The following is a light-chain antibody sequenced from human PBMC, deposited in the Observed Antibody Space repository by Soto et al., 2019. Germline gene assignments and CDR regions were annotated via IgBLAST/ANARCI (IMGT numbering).Light chain of an antibody. J-gene: IGLJ2*01. V-gene: IGLV1-44*01. CDR3: AAWDDSLNGVV. CDR1: SSNIGSYT. CDR2: SNN. Sequence: QSVLTQPPSASGTPGQRVTISCSGSSSNIGSYTVNWYQQLPGTARKLLIYSNNQRPSGVPDRFSGSKSGTSASLAISGLQSEDEADYNCAAWDDSLNGVVFGGGTKLTVL.